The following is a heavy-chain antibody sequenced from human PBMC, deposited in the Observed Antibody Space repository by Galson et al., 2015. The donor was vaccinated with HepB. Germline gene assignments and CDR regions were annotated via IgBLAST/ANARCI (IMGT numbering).Heavy chain of an antibody. D-gene: IGHD3-3*01. Sequence: SETLSLTCTVSGDSIGNFFWSWIRQPAGKGLEWIGRISSTGSTNHNPSLKSRVTMSVDTSKSQFSLKLSSVTAADTAVYYCAKDDSLSGGRNWFDPWGQGTLVTVSS. J-gene: IGHJ5*02. CDR3: AKDDSLSGGRNWFDP. CDR2: ISSTGST. CDR1: GDSIGNFF. V-gene: IGHV4-4*07.